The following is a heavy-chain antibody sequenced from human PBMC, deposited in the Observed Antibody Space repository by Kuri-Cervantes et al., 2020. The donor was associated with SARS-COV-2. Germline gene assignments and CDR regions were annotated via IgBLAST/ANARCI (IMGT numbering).Heavy chain of an antibody. Sequence: GGSLRLSCAASRFTFSDYYMSWIRQAPGKGLEWVSYISSSSSYTNYADSVKGRFTISRDNAKNSLYLQMNSLRAEDTAVYYCARGRQLIDYWGQGTLVTVSS. D-gene: IGHD6-6*01. CDR3: ARGRQLIDY. V-gene: IGHV3-11*05. CDR2: ISSSSSYT. J-gene: IGHJ4*02. CDR1: RFTFSDYY.